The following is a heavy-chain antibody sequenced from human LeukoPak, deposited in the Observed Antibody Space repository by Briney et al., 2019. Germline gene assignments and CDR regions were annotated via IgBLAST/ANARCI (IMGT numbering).Heavy chain of an antibody. D-gene: IGHD2-2*01. V-gene: IGHV3-74*01. CDR2: INPDGSST. CDR3: AYQLLPN. Sequence: GGSLRLSCAASGFTFSSYWMHWVRQAPGKGLVWVSLINPDGSSTTYADSVKGRFTISRGNAKNTLYLQMNSLRAEDTAVYYCAYQLLPNWGQGTLVTVSS. CDR1: GFTFSSYW. J-gene: IGHJ4*02.